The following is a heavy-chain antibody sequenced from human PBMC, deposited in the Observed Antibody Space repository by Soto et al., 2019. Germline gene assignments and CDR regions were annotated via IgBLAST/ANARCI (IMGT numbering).Heavy chain of an antibody. CDR1: GNTFSGYG. D-gene: IGHD3-10*01. CDR3: AIQRAGAYGMDV. CDR2: ISTNNGNT. Sequence: ASVKVSCKASGNTFSGYGISCVLQAPGQRPEYMGWISTNNGNTNHAQNIQGRVTMTTDTSTSTGYMELRSLRPDDTAVYYCAIQRAGAYGMDVWGQGTTVTVSS. V-gene: IGHV1-18*01. J-gene: IGHJ6*02.